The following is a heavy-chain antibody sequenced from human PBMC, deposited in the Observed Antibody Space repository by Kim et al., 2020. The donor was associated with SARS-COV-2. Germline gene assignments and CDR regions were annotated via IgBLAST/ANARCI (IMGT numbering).Heavy chain of an antibody. Sequence: ASVKVSCKASGYTFTGYYMHWVRQAPGQGLEWMGWINPNSGGTNYAQKFQGRVTMTRDTSISTAYMELSRLRSDDTDVYYCARRASITMIVVVYNWFDPWGQGTLVTVSS. D-gene: IGHD3-22*01. CDR3: ARRASITMIVVVYNWFDP. J-gene: IGHJ5*02. CDR1: GYTFTGYY. CDR2: INPNSGGT. V-gene: IGHV1-2*02.